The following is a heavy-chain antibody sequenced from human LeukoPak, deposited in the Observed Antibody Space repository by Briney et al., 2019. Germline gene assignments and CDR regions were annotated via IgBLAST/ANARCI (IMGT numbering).Heavy chain of an antibody. D-gene: IGHD2-15*01. J-gene: IGHJ4*02. V-gene: IGHV6-1*01. CDR3: ARGRPNCSGGSCYSKGFDY. CDR1: GDSVSSNSAA. Sequence: SQTLSLTCAISGDSVSSNSAAWNWIRQPPSRGLEWLGRTYYRSKWYNDYAVSVKSRITINPDTSKNQFSLQLNSVTPEDTAVYYCARGRPNCSGGSCYSKGFDYWGQGTLVTVSS. CDR2: TYYRSKWYN.